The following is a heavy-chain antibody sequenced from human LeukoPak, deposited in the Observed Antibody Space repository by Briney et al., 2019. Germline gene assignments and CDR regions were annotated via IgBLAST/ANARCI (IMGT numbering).Heavy chain of an antibody. CDR2: ISSSGST. CDR1: GGSLSGYY. J-gene: IGHJ4*02. D-gene: IGHD3-10*01. CDR3: ARSPRRPHFYSSGSYYYYFDY. V-gene: IGHV4-4*07. Sequence: SETLSLTCSVSGGSLSGYYWSWLRQPAGKGLECIGRISSSGSTNYNPSLKSRVTMSVDTSKNQFFLKLSSVTAADTAVYYCARSPRRPHFYSSGSYYYYFDYWGQGTLVTVSS.